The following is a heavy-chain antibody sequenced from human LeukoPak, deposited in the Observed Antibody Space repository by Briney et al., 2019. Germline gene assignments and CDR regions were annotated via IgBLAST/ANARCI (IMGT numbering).Heavy chain of an antibody. CDR3: AKDRSIAAGDDAFDI. CDR2: ISGSGIST. Sequence: GGSLRLPCAASGFTFSSYAMNWVRQAPGKGLEWVSHISGSGISTYYADSVKGRFTFSRDNSKNTLYLQMNSLRAEDTAVYYCAKDRSIAAGDDAFDIWGQGTMVTVSS. CDR1: GFTFSSYA. J-gene: IGHJ3*02. V-gene: IGHV3-23*01. D-gene: IGHD6-13*01.